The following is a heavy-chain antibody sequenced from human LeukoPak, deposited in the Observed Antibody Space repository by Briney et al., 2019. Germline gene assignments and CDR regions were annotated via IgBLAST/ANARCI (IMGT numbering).Heavy chain of an antibody. V-gene: IGHV6-1*01. D-gene: IGHD2-2*01. J-gene: IGHJ6*03. CDR2: TYYRSKWYN. CDR3: ARDGRVCSSTSCPYYMDA. Sequence: SQTLSLTCAISGDSVSSNSAAWNWIRQSPSRGLEWLGRTYYRSKWYNDYAVSVKSRITINPDTSKNQFSLQLNSVTPEDTAVYYCARDGRVCSSTSCPYYMDAWGKGTTVTVSS. CDR1: GDSVSSNSAA.